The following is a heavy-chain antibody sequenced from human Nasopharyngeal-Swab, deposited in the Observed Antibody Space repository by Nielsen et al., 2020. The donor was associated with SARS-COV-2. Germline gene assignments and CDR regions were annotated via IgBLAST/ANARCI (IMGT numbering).Heavy chain of an antibody. CDR1: GFTFSSYA. J-gene: IGHJ4*02. Sequence: GGSLRLSCAASGFTFSSYAMSWVRQAPGKGLEWVSAISGSGGSTYYADSVKGRFTISRDNSKNPLYLQMNSLRAEDTAVYYCARSQTYYYDSSGYLDCWGQGTLVTVSS. D-gene: IGHD3-22*01. CDR2: ISGSGGST. CDR3: ARSQTYYYDSSGYLDC. V-gene: IGHV3-23*01.